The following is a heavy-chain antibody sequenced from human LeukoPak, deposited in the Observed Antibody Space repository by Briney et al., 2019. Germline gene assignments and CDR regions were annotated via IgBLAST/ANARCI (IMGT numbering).Heavy chain of an antibody. CDR1: GGSISSGSYY. V-gene: IGHV4-61*02. D-gene: IGHD6-19*01. CDR2: IYTSGST. CDR3: ARDRWLGIAKGAFDI. J-gene: IGHJ3*02. Sequence: SETLSLTCTVSGGSISSGSYYWSWIRQPAGKGLEWIGRIYTSGSTNYNPSLKSRVTISVDTSKNQFSLKLSSVTAADTAVYYCARDRWLGIAKGAFDIWGQGTMVTVSS.